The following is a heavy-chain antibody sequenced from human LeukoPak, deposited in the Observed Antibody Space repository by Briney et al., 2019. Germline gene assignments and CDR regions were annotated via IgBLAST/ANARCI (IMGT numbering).Heavy chain of an antibody. D-gene: IGHD1-20*01. CDR1: GASIRSYY. V-gene: IGHV4-59*01. J-gene: IGHJ6*04. Sequence: SGTLSLTCTVSGASIRSYYWTWIRQTPGKGLEWIGYMYYSGTTKNNPSLKSRVTMSVDTSKNQFSLRLSSATAADTAVYYCARWMGIESMTGRFNYYGMDVWGKGTTVTVSS. CDR3: ARWMGIESMTGRFNYYGMDV. CDR2: MYYSGTT.